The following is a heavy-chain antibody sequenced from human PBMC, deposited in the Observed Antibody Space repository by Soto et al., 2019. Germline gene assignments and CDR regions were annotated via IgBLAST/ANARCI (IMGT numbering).Heavy chain of an antibody. Sequence: ASVKVSCKASGYTFTSYDINWVRQATGQGLEWMGWMNPNSGNTGYAQKFQGRVTMTRNTSISTAYMELSSLRSEDTAVYYCARCGGGSYSSGWYVARYFYGMDVWGQGTTVTVSS. CDR1: GYTFTSYD. J-gene: IGHJ6*02. CDR3: ARCGGGSYSSGWYVARYFYGMDV. D-gene: IGHD6-19*01. CDR2: MNPNSGNT. V-gene: IGHV1-8*01.